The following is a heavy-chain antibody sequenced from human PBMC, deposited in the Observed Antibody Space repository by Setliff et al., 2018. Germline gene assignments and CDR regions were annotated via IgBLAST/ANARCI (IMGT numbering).Heavy chain of an antibody. CDR3: IVNMVRPVTGLDS. CDR1: GHSLTSNH. J-gene: IGHJ4*02. CDR2: INPNDGYT. Sequence: ASVKVSCKASGHSLTSNHFHWGRQAPGKGLEWMGTINPNDGYTIYAPAFQGRFAMTTDTSTGTAYMELSGLTSADTAIYYCIVNMVRPVTGLDSWGPGTLVTVSS. V-gene: IGHV1-46*01. D-gene: IGHD2-15*01.